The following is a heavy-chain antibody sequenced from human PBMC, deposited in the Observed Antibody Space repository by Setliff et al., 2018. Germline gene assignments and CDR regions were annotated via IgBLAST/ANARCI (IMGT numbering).Heavy chain of an antibody. Sequence: SETLSLTCTVSGDSISSGSYYWTWIRQPAGKGLEWIGHFHTGGSTNYNRSLRSRVSISVDTSKNQFSLKLSSVTAADTAVYYCASTYPPTDYGDYLTFDYWGQGTLVTVSS. CDR2: FHTGGST. CDR1: GDSISSGSYY. D-gene: IGHD4-17*01. V-gene: IGHV4-61*09. J-gene: IGHJ4*02. CDR3: ASTYPPTDYGDYLTFDY.